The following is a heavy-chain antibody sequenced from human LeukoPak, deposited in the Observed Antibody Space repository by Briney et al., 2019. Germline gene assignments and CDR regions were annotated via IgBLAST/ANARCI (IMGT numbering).Heavy chain of an antibody. D-gene: IGHD6-19*01. CDR1: GYIFTSYG. Sequence: ASVKVSCKASGYIFTSYGISWVRQAPGQGLEWMGWINPSTGGTNYAQKFQGRVTLTRDTSITTAYMELSRLTSDDTAVYYCSRSGGTLAGTFDYWGQGTLVTVSS. CDR2: INPSTGGT. V-gene: IGHV1-2*02. J-gene: IGHJ4*02. CDR3: SRSGGTLAGTFDY.